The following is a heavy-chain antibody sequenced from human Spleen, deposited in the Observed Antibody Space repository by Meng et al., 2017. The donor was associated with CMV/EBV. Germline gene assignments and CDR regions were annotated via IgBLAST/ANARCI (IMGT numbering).Heavy chain of an antibody. Sequence: SETLSLTCTVSGGSISSSYWSWIRQPPGKGLEWIGYIYYSGSTNYNPSLKSRVTISVDTSKNQFSLKLTSVTAADTAMYYCAGPDDMGSSPHDPFDMWGQGTMVTVSS. CDR1: GGSISSSY. CDR2: IYYSGST. CDR3: AGPDDMGSSPHDPFDM. J-gene: IGHJ3*02. D-gene: IGHD1-1*01. V-gene: IGHV4-59*01.